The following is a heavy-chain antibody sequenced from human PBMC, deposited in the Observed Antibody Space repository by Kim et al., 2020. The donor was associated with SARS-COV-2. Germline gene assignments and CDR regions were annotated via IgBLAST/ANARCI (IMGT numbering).Heavy chain of an antibody. CDR2: K. J-gene: IGHJ4*02. CDR3: ARVRGWGAFDY. Sequence: KYYADSVKGRFTISRDNSKNTLYLQMNSLRAEDTAVYYCARVRGWGAFDYWGQGTLVTVSS. V-gene: IGHV3-30*01. D-gene: IGHD1-26*01.